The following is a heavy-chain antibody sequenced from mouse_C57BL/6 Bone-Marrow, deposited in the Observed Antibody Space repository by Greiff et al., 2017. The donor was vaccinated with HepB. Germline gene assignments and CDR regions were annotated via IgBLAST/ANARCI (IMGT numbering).Heavy chain of an antibody. CDR1: GYAFSSSW. CDR2: IYPGDGDT. V-gene: IGHV1-82*01. CDR3: ARSYYGSSYRFAY. J-gene: IGHJ3*01. D-gene: IGHD1-1*01. Sequence: VKLMESGPELVKPGASVKISCKASGYAFSSSWMNWVKQRPGKGLEWIGRIYPGDGDTNYNGKFKGKATLTADKSSSTAYMQLSSLTSEDSAVYFCARSYYGSSYRFAYWGQGTLVTVSA.